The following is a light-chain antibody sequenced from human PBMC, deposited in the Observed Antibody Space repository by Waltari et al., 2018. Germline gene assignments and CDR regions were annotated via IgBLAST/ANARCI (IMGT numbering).Light chain of an antibody. CDR2: EVT. CDR1: SSDVGGYNY. CDR3: SSYTSSSTFSVV. Sequence: QSALTQPASVSGSTGQSITISCTGTSSDVGGYNYVSWYQQHPGKAPKLIIYEVTNRPAGVSNRFSGTKSGNTASRTSDGLQAEDEADYSCSSYTSSSTFSVVFGGGTKLTVL. V-gene: IGLV2-14*01. J-gene: IGLJ2*01.